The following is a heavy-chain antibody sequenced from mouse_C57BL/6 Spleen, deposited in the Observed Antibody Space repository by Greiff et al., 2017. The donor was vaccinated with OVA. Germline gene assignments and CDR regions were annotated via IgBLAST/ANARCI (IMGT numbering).Heavy chain of an antibody. D-gene: IGHD2-10*02. V-gene: IGHV1-82*01. J-gene: IGHJ1*03. Sequence: QVHVKQSGPELVKPGASVKISCKASGYAFSSSWMNWVKQRPGKGLEWIGRIYPGDGDTNYNGKFKGKATLTADKSSSTAYMQLSSLTSEDSAVYFCARYTLVPFDVWGTGTTVTVSS. CDR1: GYAFSSSW. CDR2: IYPGDGDT. CDR3: ARYTLVPFDV.